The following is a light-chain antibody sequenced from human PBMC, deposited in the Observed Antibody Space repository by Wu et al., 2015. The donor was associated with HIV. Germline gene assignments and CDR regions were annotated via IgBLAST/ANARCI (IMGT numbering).Light chain of an antibody. CDR2: AAS. Sequence: EIVVTQSPATLSLSPGERATLSCRASQSVSNYLAWYQQKPGQAPRLLIYAASNRATGIPDRFSGSGSGTDFTLTISRLEPEDFAVYYCQQYGNSPPLTFGGGTKVEIK. CDR1: QSVSNY. CDR3: QQYGNSPPLT. J-gene: IGKJ4*01. V-gene: IGKV3-20*01.